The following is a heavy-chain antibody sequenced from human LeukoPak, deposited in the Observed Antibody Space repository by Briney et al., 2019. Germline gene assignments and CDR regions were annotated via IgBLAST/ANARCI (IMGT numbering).Heavy chain of an antibody. V-gene: IGHV4-38-2*01. CDR1: GYSISSGYY. Sequence: MASETLSLTCAVSGYSISSGYYWGWIRQPPGKGLEWIGTIYRSGSTYYNNPSLKSRVTISVDTPKNQFSLKLSCVTAADTGVYYCARGATTAFHFDYWGQGTLVTVSS. CDR2: IYRSGST. D-gene: IGHD1-26*01. CDR3: ARGATTAFHFDY. J-gene: IGHJ4*02.